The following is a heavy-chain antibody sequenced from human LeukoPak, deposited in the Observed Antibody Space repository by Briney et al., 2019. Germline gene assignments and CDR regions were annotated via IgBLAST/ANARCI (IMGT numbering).Heavy chain of an antibody. V-gene: IGHV3-23*01. CDR3: ARPRDGFNLLDY. CDR1: GFTFSSYS. D-gene: IGHD5-24*01. Sequence: GGSLRLSCAASGFTFSSYSMNWVRQAPGKGLEWVSGISGSGDTTYFAGSVKGRFTISRDNSKNTLYLQMNSLSAEDTAVYYCARPRDGFNLLDYWGQGTLVTVSS. J-gene: IGHJ4*02. CDR2: ISGSGDTT.